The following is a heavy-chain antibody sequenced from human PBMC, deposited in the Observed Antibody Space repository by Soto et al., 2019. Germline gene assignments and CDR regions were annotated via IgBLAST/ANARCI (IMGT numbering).Heavy chain of an antibody. J-gene: IGHJ5*02. CDR3: AKGGSSWTEWFDP. CDR1: GYPLTAKY. V-gene: IGHV1-2*04. CDR2: INPSSGVT. D-gene: IGHD6-13*01. Sequence: QVQLVQSGAEVKKPGASVKVSCKASGYPLTAKYLHWVRQAPGQGLEWKGWINPSSGVTKEAQKFRGWVTMTRDTSISAAYMELSRLTSDDTAVYYCAKGGSSWTEWFDPWGQGTLVTVSS.